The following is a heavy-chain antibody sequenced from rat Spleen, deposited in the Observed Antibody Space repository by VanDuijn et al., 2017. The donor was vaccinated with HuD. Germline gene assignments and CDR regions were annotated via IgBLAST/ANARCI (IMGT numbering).Heavy chain of an antibody. Sequence: EVQLQESGPGLVKPSQALSLTGAGTGDASTSRQRGNWIRKFPGNKLEWMGYITNAGNTNYNPSLKSRISITRDTSKNQFFLQVNSVTTEDTATYYCAACYDGTYSFFAYWGQGVMVTVSS. D-gene: IGHD1-12*02. V-gene: IGHV3-3*01. CDR2: ITNAGNT. CDR3: AACYDGTYSFFAY. J-gene: IGHJ2*01. CDR1: GDASTSRQR.